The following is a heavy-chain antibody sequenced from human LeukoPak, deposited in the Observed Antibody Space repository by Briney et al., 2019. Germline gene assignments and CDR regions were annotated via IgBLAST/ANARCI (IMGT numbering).Heavy chain of an antibody. V-gene: IGHV3-23*01. CDR1: GFTFRSHA. J-gene: IGHJ4*02. CDR3: VKQLGYCSDGSCYFPY. CDR2: IYENGGTT. D-gene: IGHD2-15*01. Sequence: GGSLRLSCVGSGFTFRSHAMSWVRQAPEKGLEFVSGIYENGGTTYYADSVKGRFTISRDNSKNTLYLQMNSLRAEDTAVYYCVKQLGYCSDGSCYFPYWGQGTLVTVSS.